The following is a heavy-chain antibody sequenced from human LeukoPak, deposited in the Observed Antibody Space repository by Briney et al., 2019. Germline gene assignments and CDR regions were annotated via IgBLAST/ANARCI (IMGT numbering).Heavy chain of an antibody. D-gene: IGHD1-26*01. CDR2: ISGSSSYI. Sequence: EGSLRLSCAASGFTFSTYNMNWVRQAPGKGLEWVSSISGSSSYIYYADSVKGRFSISRDNAKNSLYLQMNSLRAEDTAVYYCARDLLGWELHYFDYWGQGTLVTVSS. V-gene: IGHV3-21*01. J-gene: IGHJ4*02. CDR1: GFTFSTYN. CDR3: ARDLLGWELHYFDY.